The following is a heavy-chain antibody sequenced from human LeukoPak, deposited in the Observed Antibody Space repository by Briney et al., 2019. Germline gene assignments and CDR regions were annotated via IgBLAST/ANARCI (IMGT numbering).Heavy chain of an antibody. Sequence: GGSLRLSCAASGFTFSSYAVSWVRQAPGKGLAWVSAISDSGGSTQYADSVKGRFTISRDNSKNTLYLQMNSLRVEDTAVYYCAKDGYYNDISGYYPRGYLAYWGQGTLVTVSS. J-gene: IGHJ4*02. CDR2: ISDSGGST. CDR3: AKDGYYNDISGYYPRGYLAY. D-gene: IGHD3-22*01. V-gene: IGHV3-23*01. CDR1: GFTFSSYA.